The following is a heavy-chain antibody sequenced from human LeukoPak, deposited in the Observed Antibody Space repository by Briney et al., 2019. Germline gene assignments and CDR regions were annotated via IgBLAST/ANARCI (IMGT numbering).Heavy chain of an antibody. J-gene: IGHJ6*03. CDR2: IKKDGSEK. D-gene: IGHD2-2*01. CDR3: ARGDSYCSSTSCGDYYYYYMDV. Sequence: GGSLRLSCAASGFTFSSYWISLVRQAPGKGLEWVANIKKDGSEKYYVDSVKGRFTISRDNAKNSLYLQMNSLRAEDTAVYYCARGDSYCSSTSCGDYYYYYMDVWGKGTTVTVSS. V-gene: IGHV3-7*03. CDR1: GFTFSSYW.